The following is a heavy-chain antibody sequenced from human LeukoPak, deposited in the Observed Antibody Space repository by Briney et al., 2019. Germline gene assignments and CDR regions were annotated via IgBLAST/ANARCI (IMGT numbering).Heavy chain of an antibody. CDR3: ARGPTTVVTPGPPYYYYYYGMDV. J-gene: IGHJ6*02. CDR2: INHSGST. V-gene: IGHV4-34*01. D-gene: IGHD4-17*01. Sequence: GSLRLSCAASGFTFSSYAMSWIRQPPGKGLEWIGEINHSGSTNYNPSLKSRVTISVDTSKNQFSLKLSSVTAADTAVYYCARGPTTVVTPGPPYYYYYYGMDVWGQGTTVTVSS. CDR1: GFTFSSYA.